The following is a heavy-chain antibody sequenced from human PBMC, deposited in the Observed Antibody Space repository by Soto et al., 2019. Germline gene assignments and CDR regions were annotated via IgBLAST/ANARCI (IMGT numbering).Heavy chain of an antibody. D-gene: IGHD3-10*01. Sequence: QVQLVQSGAEVKKPGASVKVSCKASGYTFTSYGISWVRQAPGQGLERMGWISAYNGNTNYAQKLQGRVTMTTDTSTSTAYMELRSLRSDDTAVYYCARVLLWFGTTPQNYGMDVWGQGTTVTVSS. J-gene: IGHJ6*02. V-gene: IGHV1-18*01. CDR3: ARVLLWFGTTPQNYGMDV. CDR1: GYTFTSYG. CDR2: ISAYNGNT.